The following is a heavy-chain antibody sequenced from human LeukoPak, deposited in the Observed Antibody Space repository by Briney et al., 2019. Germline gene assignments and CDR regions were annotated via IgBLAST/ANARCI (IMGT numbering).Heavy chain of an antibody. CDR2: ISSSSSSI. J-gene: IGHJ4*02. D-gene: IGHD6-13*01. CDR3: AREGATAGSGYYFDY. CDR1: GFSFSGHS. Sequence: GGSLRLSCAASGFSFSGHSVAWVRQAPGKGLEWVSSISSSSSSIYYADSVKGRFTISRDNTKKSLYLQMNSLRAEDTAVYYCAREGATAGSGYYFDYWGQGSLVTVSS. V-gene: IGHV3-21*01.